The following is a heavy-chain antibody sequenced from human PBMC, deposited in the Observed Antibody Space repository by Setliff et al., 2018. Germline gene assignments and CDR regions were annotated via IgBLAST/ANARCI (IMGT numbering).Heavy chain of an antibody. V-gene: IGHV3-7*01. D-gene: IGHD6-13*01. CDR3: ARDPGPHAAHFRALGYGMDV. CDR1: GFTFSSHG. CDR2: IKQDGSES. J-gene: IGHJ6*02. Sequence: GGSLRLSCVVSGFTFSSHGMNWVRQAPGKGLEWVANIKQDGSESYYVDSARGRFTVARDNAQNSLYLQMNSLRAGDTAVYYCARDPGPHAAHFRALGYGMDVWGQGTTVTVSS.